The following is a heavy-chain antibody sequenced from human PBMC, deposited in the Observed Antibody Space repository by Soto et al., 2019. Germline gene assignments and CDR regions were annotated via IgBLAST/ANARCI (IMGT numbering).Heavy chain of an antibody. D-gene: IGHD3-10*01. Sequence: SGPTLVKPTETLTLTCTVSGFSLSNARMGVSWIRQPPGKALEWLAHIFSNDEKSYSTSLKSRLTISKDTSKSQVVLTMTNMDPVDTATYYCARIPLPLWFGELSSDPAYYHYYGLDVWGQGTTVTVSS. J-gene: IGHJ6*01. V-gene: IGHV2-26*01. CDR1: GFSLSNARMG. CDR3: ARIPLPLWFGELSSDPAYYHYYGLDV. CDR2: IFSNDEK.